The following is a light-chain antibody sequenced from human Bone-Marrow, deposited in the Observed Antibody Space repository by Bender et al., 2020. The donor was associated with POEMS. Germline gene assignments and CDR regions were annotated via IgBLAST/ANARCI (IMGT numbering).Light chain of an antibody. V-gene: IGLV2-23*02. CDR2: DVT. CDR3: CSYAGAYTYV. J-gene: IGLJ1*01. CDR1: NSDVGNYDL. Sequence: QSALTQPASVSGSPGQSITISCTGANSDVGNYDLVSWYQQHPGKAPKLMIYDVTKRPSGVPDRFSGSKSGNTASLTVSALQAEDEADYSCCSYAGAYTYVFGSGTTVTVI.